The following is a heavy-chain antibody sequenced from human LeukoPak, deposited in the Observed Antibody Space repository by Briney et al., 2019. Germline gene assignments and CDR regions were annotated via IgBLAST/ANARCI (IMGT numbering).Heavy chain of an antibody. J-gene: IGHJ3*02. Sequence: GGSLRLSCAASGFTFSSYSMNWVRQAPGKGLEWVSSISSSSSYIYYADSVKGRFTISRDNAKNSLYLQVNSLRAEDTAVYYCARPNLYSTSVDAFDIWGQGTMVTVSS. D-gene: IGHD2-8*01. CDR3: ARPNLYSTSVDAFDI. CDR1: GFTFSSYS. CDR2: ISSSSSYI. V-gene: IGHV3-21*01.